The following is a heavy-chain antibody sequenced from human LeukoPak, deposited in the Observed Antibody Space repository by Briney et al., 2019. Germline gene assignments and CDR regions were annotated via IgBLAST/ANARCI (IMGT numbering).Heavy chain of an antibody. CDR1: GFTFSSRA. V-gene: IGHV3-23*01. D-gene: IGHD6-19*01. CDR2: ISGSGRTT. CDR3: AKQASDMGAVAGAFDY. Sequence: GGSLRLSCADSGFTFSSRAMTWVRQAPGKGLEWVSSISGSGRTTHYADSVKGRFTSSRDNSKNTLYLQMNSLRAEDTAIYYCAKQASDMGAVAGAFDYWGQGILVTVSS. J-gene: IGHJ4*02.